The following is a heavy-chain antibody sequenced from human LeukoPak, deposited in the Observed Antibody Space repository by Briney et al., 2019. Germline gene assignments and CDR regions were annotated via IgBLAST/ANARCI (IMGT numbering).Heavy chain of an antibody. CDR2: ISAYNGNT. J-gene: IGHJ4*02. Sequence: GASGKVSCKASGYTFTSYGISWVRQAPGQGLEWMGWISAYNGNTNYAQKLQGRVTMTTDTSTSTAYMELRSLRSDDTAVYYCARDLRIAAAGIASLPEGYWGQGTLVTVSS. D-gene: IGHD6-13*01. CDR1: GYTFTSYG. CDR3: ARDLRIAAAGIASLPEGY. V-gene: IGHV1-18*01.